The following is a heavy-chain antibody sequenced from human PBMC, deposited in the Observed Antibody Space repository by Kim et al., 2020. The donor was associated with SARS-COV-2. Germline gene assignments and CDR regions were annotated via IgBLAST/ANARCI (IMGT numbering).Heavy chain of an antibody. Sequence: SETLSLTCTVSGGSISSSSYYWGWIRQPPGKGLEWIGSIYYSGSTYYNPSLKSRVTISVDTSKNQFSLKLSSVTAADTAVYYCARHSHLFYCSSTSCYFDSWGQGTLVTVSS. CDR1: GGSISSSSYY. V-gene: IGHV4-39*01. J-gene: IGHJ4*02. CDR3: ARHSHLFYCSSTSCYFDS. CDR2: IYYSGST. D-gene: IGHD2-2*01.